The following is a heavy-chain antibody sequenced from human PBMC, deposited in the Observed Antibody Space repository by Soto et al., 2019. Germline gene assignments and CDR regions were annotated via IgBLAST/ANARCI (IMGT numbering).Heavy chain of an antibody. D-gene: IGHD2-15*01. CDR1: GFTFSSYG. Sequence: QVQLVESGGGVVQPGRSLRLSCAASGFTFSSYGMHWVRQAPGKGLEWVAVIWYDGSNKYYADSVKGRFTISRDNSKNTLYLQMNSLRAEDTAVYYCARAPLRYCSGGSCSNFDYWGQGTLVTVSS. V-gene: IGHV3-33*01. J-gene: IGHJ4*02. CDR3: ARAPLRYCSGGSCSNFDY. CDR2: IWYDGSNK.